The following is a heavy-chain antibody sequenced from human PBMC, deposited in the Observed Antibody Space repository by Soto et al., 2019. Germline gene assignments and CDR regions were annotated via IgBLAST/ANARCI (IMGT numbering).Heavy chain of an antibody. CDR1: GYTFTGYY. J-gene: IGHJ5*02. CDR2: INPNSGGT. V-gene: IGHV1-2*04. Sequence: GASVKVSCKASGYTFTGYYMHWVRQAPGQGLEWMGWINPNSGGTNYAQKFQGWVTMTRDTSISTAYMELSSLRSEDTAVYYCARDPPNGYSSSTGNVRFDPWGQGTLVTVSS. D-gene: IGHD6-13*01. CDR3: ARDPPNGYSSSTGNVRFDP.